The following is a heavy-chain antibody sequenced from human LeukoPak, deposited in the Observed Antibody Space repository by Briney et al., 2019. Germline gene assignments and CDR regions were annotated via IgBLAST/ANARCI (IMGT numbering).Heavy chain of an antibody. CDR2: ISSSSSTI. V-gene: IGHV3-48*01. CDR3: RLDC. Sequence: GGSLRLSCAASGFTFSSYSMNWVRQAPGKGLEWVSYISSSSSTIYYADSVKGRFTISRDNAKNSLYLQMSSLRAEDTADCAGRLDCWGQGTLVTVSS. CDR1: GFTFSSYS. J-gene: IGHJ4*02. D-gene: IGHD1-1*01.